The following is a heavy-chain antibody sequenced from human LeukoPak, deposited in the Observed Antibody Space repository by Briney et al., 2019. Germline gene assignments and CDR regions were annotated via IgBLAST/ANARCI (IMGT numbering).Heavy chain of an antibody. CDR3: ARAITIFGVTIPDGMDV. Sequence: ASVKVSCKASGGTFSSYAISWVRQAPGQGLEWMGRISPYNGNTKYAERFQGRVTMTTEKSTNTAYLELRSLTYDDTAVYFCARAITIFGVTIPDGMDVWGQGTTVSVSS. D-gene: IGHD3-3*01. CDR1: GGTFSSYA. CDR2: ISPYNGNT. J-gene: IGHJ6*02. V-gene: IGHV1-18*01.